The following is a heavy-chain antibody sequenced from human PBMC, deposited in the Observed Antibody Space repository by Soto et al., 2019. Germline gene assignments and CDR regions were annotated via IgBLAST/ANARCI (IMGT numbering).Heavy chain of an antibody. V-gene: IGHV3-15*07. J-gene: IGHJ4*02. Sequence: EVQLVESGGDLVKPGGSLRLSCAASGFTFSNAWMNWVRQAPGKGLEWVGRIKRSSLIGAVDYAAPVKGRFTILRDDSKNTLYLQLNSLSTEDTAVYYCTRGGPLGNYFDYWGQGTLVTVSS. CDR3: TRGGPLGNYFDY. D-gene: IGHD2-15*01. CDR1: GFTFSNAW. CDR2: IKRSSLIGAV.